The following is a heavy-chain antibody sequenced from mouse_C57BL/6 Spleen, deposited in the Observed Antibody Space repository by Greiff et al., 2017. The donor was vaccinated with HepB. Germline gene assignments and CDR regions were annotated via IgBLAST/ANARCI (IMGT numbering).Heavy chain of an antibody. V-gene: IGHV1-50*01. CDR1: GYTFTSYW. CDR3: ARTDY. CDR2: IDPSDSYT. J-gene: IGHJ2*01. Sequence: VQLQQSGAELVKPGASVKLSCKASGYTFTSYWMQWVKQRPGQGLEWIGEIDPSDSYTNYHQKFKGKATLTVDTSSSTAYMQLSSLTSEDSAVYYCARTDYWGQGTTLTVSS.